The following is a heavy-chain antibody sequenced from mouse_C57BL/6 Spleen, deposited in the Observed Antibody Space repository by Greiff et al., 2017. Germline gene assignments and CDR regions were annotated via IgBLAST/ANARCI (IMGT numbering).Heavy chain of an antibody. CDR3: ARKPDRITTVVADY. CDR1: GYTFTDYE. V-gene: IGHV1-15*01. Sequence: QVQLQQSGAELVRPGASVTLSCKASGYTFTDYEMHWVKQTPVHGLEWIGAIDPETGGTAYNQKFKGKAILTADKSSSTAYMELRSLTSGDSAVYYCARKPDRITTVVADYWGQGTTLTVSS. D-gene: IGHD1-1*01. CDR2: IDPETGGT. J-gene: IGHJ2*01.